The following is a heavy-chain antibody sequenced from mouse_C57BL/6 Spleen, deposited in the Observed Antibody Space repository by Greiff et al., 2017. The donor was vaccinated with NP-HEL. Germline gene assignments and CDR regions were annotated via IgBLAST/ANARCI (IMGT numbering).Heavy chain of an antibody. CDR1: GFTFSSYG. Sequence: EVQLVESGGDLVKPGGSLKLSCAASGFTFSSYGMSWVRQTPDKRLEWVATISSGGSYTYYPDSVKGRFTISRDNAKNTLYLQMSSLKSEDTAMYYCARREDAEGWFAYWGQGTLVTVSA. CDR3: ARREDAEGWFAY. CDR2: ISSGGSYT. J-gene: IGHJ3*01. V-gene: IGHV5-6*01.